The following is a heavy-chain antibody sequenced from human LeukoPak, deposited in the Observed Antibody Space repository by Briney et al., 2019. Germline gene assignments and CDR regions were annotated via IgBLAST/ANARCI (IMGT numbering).Heavy chain of an antibody. Sequence: SETLSLTFTVSGYSINNGFYWGWIRQPPGKGLEWIGSIYYSGSTYYNPSLKSRVTISVDTSKNHFSLKLSSVTAADTAVYYCARAPPQYFDYWGQGTLVTVSS. V-gene: IGHV4-38-2*02. J-gene: IGHJ4*02. CDR2: IYYSGST. CDR3: ARAPPQYFDY. CDR1: GYSINNGFY.